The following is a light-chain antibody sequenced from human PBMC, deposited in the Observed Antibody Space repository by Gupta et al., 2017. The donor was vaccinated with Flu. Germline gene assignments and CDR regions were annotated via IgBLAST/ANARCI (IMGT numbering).Light chain of an antibody. V-gene: IGKV3-20*01. CDR2: GAS. J-gene: IGKJ2*01. CDR3: QQYGSSPYT. Sequence: EILLTQSLGTLSLSPRKRATRSCRASQSVSSSYLAWYQQKPGQAPRLLIYGASSRATGIPDRFSGSGSGTDFTLTISRLEPEDFAVYYCQQYGSSPYTFGQGTKLEIK. CDR1: QSVSSSY.